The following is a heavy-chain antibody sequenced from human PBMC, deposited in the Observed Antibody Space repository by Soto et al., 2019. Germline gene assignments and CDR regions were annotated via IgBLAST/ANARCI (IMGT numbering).Heavy chain of an antibody. CDR1: SGSISSSNW. D-gene: IGHD2-15*01. CDR3: ARGIRDCSGGSCYVNFDY. Sequence: SETLSLTCAVSSGSISSSNWWSWVRQPPGKGLEWIGEIYHSGGTNYNPSLKSRVTISVDKSKNQFSLKLSSVTAADTAVYYCARGIRDCSGGSCYVNFDYWGQGTLVTVSS. CDR2: IYHSGGT. V-gene: IGHV4-4*02. J-gene: IGHJ4*02.